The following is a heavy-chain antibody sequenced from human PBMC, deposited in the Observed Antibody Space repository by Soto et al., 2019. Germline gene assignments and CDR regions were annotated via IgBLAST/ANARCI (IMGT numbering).Heavy chain of an antibody. J-gene: IGHJ6*02. V-gene: IGHV1-69*01. Sequence: QVQLVQSGAEVKKPGSSVKVSCKASGGTFSSYAISWVRQAPGQGLEWMGGIIPIFGTANHAQKFQGRVTITADESTSTAYMELSSLRSEDTAVYYCARPHPLRYFAPYGMDVWGQGTTVTVSS. CDR1: GGTFSSYA. CDR2: IIPIFGTA. D-gene: IGHD3-9*01. CDR3: ARPHPLRYFAPYGMDV.